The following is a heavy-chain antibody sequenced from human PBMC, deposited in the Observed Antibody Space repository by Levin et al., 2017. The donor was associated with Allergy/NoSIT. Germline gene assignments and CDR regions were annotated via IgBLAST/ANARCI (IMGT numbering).Heavy chain of an antibody. CDR1: GFTFSSYA. V-gene: IGHV3-23*01. CDR2: ISDSGAST. CDR3: AKVRGGSSWSPRYYGMDV. J-gene: IGHJ6*02. D-gene: IGHD6-13*01. Sequence: GGSLRLSCAASGFTFSSYAMTWVRQAPGKGLEYVSTISDSGASTYYADSVKGRFTISRDNSKHTLYLQMNSLRPDDTAIYYCAKVRGGSSWSPRYYGMDVWGQGTTVAVSS.